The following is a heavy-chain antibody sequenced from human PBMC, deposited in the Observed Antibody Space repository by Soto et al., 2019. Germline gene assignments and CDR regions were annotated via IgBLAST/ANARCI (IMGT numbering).Heavy chain of an antibody. CDR2: IYYNGST. CDR3: ARVWGGAFDI. Sequence: SETLSLTCPVSGGSISSYYWSWIRHPPGKGLGWIGYIYYNGSTNYNPPLKSRVTISVDTSKNQFSLKLSSVTAADTAVYYCARVWGGAFDIWGQGTMVTVSS. D-gene: IGHD3-10*01. J-gene: IGHJ3*02. V-gene: IGHV4-59*01. CDR1: GGSISSYY.